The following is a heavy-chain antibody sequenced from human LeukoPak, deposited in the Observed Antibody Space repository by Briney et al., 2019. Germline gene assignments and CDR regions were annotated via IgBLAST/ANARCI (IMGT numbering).Heavy chain of an antibody. CDR3: AREAPVAAGSDAFDI. D-gene: IGHD6-19*01. Sequence: GGSLRLSCAASGFSFSSYSMNWVRQAPGKGLEWVSSISTSSSYIYYADSVKGRFTISRDNAKKSLYLQMNSLRADDTAVYYCAREAPVAAGSDAFDIWGQGTMVTVSS. CDR1: GFSFSSYS. J-gene: IGHJ3*02. CDR2: ISTSSSYI. V-gene: IGHV3-21*01.